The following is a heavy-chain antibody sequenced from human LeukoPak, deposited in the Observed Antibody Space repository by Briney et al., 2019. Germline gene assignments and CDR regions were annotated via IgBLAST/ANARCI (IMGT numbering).Heavy chain of an antibody. Sequence: GASVKVSCKASGYTFTSYGITWVRQAPGQGLEWMGRISAYNGNTNYAQKLQGRVTMTTDTSTSTAYMELRSLRSDDTAVYYCARAARPYYDYSGYQHHWFDPWGQGTLVTVSS. CDR1: GYTFTSYG. J-gene: IGHJ5*02. D-gene: IGHD3-22*01. CDR3: ARAARPYYDYSGYQHHWFDP. V-gene: IGHV1-18*01. CDR2: ISAYNGNT.